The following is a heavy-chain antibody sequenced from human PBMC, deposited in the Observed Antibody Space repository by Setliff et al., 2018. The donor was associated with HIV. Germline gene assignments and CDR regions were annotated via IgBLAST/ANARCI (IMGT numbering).Heavy chain of an antibody. J-gene: IGHJ4*01. CDR1: GYTFTSFD. D-gene: IGHD3-10*01. CDR3: ARGALLAVFDFDH. Sequence: ASVKVSCKASGYTFTSFDINWVRQATGQGLEWMGWMSPNSGYTVYAQKFQGRVTMTSSTSISTAYMELSRLRSDDTAVYFCARGALLAVFDFDHWGHGTQVTVSS. V-gene: IGHV1-8*02. CDR2: MSPNSGYT.